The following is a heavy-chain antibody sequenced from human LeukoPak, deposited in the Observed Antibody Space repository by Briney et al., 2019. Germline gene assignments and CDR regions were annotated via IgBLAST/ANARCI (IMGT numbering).Heavy chain of an antibody. J-gene: IGHJ4*02. CDR2: IVVGSGNT. CDR1: GFTFTSSA. Sequence: ASVKVSCKASGFTFTSSAVQWVRQARGQRLEWRGWIVVGSGNTNYAQKFQERVTITRDMSTSTAYIELSSLRSEDTAVYYCAASIEMATMFDYWGQGTLVTVSS. CDR3: AASIEMATMFDY. V-gene: IGHV1-58*01. D-gene: IGHD5-24*01.